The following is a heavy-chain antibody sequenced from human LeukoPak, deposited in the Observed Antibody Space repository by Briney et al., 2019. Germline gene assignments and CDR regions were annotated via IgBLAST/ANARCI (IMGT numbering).Heavy chain of an antibody. CDR3: ARGFYGSGSYSIFDY. Sequence: PSETLSLTCTVSGYSISSGYYWGWIRQPPGKGLEWIGSIYHSGSTNYNPSLKSRVTISVDTSKNQFSLKLSSVTAADTAVYYCARGFYGSGSYSIFDYWGQGTLVTVSS. J-gene: IGHJ4*02. CDR2: IYHSGST. D-gene: IGHD3-10*01. V-gene: IGHV4-38-2*02. CDR1: GYSISSGYY.